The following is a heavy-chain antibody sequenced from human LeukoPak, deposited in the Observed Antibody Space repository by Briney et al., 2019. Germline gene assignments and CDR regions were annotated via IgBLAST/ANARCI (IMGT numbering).Heavy chain of an antibody. D-gene: IGHD3-22*01. V-gene: IGHV3-23*01. Sequence: GGSLRLSCAASGFTFTSYAMSWVRQAPGKGLEWVSAISGNGVATYYADSVKGRFTISRDNSKNTLHLQMNSLRAEDTALYYCAKATTAIVVDNFFDYWGQGTLVSVSS. CDR2: ISGNGVAT. CDR1: GFTFTSYA. J-gene: IGHJ4*02. CDR3: AKATTAIVVDNFFDY.